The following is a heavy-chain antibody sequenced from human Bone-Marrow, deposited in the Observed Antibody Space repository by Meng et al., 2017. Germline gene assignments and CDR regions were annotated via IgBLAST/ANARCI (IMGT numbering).Heavy chain of an antibody. V-gene: IGHV1-2*06. Sequence: QGQPVQSGAEVKKPGASVKVSCKASGYTFTGYYMHWVRQAPGQGLEWMGRINPNSGGTNYAQKFQGRVTMTRDTSISTAYMELSRLRSDDTAVYYCARADHPTTVPNLDYWGQGTLVTVSS. CDR3: ARADHPTTVPNLDY. CDR1: GYTFTGYY. CDR2: INPNSGGT. D-gene: IGHD4-17*01. J-gene: IGHJ4*02.